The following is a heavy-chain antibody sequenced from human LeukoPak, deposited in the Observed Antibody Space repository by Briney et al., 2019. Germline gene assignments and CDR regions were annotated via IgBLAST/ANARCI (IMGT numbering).Heavy chain of an antibody. CDR2: ISYDGSNK. V-gene: IGHV3-30*18. Sequence: GGSLRLSCAASGFTFSSYGMHWVRQAPGKGLEWVAVISYDGSNKYYADSVKGRFTISRDNSKNTLYLQMNSLRAEDTAVYYCAKSGIAAAGSTRVDYWGQGTLVTVSS. CDR1: GFTFSSYG. CDR3: AKSGIAAAGSTRVDY. D-gene: IGHD6-13*01. J-gene: IGHJ4*02.